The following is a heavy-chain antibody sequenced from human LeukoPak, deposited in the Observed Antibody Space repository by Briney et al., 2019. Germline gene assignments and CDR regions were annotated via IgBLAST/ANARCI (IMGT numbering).Heavy chain of an antibody. CDR2: INPNSGGT. V-gene: IGHV1-2*02. Sequence: GASVKVSCKASGYTFTGYYMHWVRQAPGQGLEWMGWINPNSGGTNYAQKLQGRVTMTTDTSTSTAYMELRSLRSDDTAVYYCARESRSTQSYYYYYYGMDVWGQGTTVTVSS. J-gene: IGHJ6*02. D-gene: IGHD2-2*01. CDR3: ARESRSTQSYYYYYYGMDV. CDR1: GYTFTGYY.